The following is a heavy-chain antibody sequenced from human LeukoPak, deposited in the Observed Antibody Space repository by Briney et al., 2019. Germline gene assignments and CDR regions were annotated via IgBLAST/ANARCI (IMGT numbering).Heavy chain of an antibody. Sequence: SETLSLTCSVSGGSIISTNYYWGWIRQPPGKGLEWIGSIYQSGSGSSYYNPSLKSRVTISGDTSKNHFFLRLSSVTAADTAVYYCASTLRFLPYRRFDYWGQGTLVTVPS. J-gene: IGHJ4*02. V-gene: IGHV4-39*02. D-gene: IGHD3-3*01. CDR3: ASTLRFLPYRRFDY. CDR2: IYQSGSGSS. CDR1: GGSIISTNYY.